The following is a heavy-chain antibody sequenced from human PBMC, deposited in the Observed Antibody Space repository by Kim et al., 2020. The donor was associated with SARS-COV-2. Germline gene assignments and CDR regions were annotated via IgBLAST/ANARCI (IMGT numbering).Heavy chain of an antibody. CDR2: IYYSGST. Sequence: SETLSLTCTVSGGSISSSSYYWGWIRQPPGKGLEWIGSIYYSGSTYYNPSLKSRVTISVDTSKNQFSLKLSSVTAADTAVYYCARQGSGYKENWFDPWGQGTLVTVSS. CDR1: GGSISSSSYY. CDR3: ARQGSGYKENWFDP. D-gene: IGHD5-12*01. V-gene: IGHV4-39*01. J-gene: IGHJ5*02.